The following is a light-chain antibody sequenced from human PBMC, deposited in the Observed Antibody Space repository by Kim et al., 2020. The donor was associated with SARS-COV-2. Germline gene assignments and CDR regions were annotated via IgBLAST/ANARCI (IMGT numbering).Light chain of an antibody. CDR3: SSYTGSGTLV. Sequence: QSITVPCTGTSSDIGGYNYVSWYQQHPGTAPKLIIYDVSNRPSGVSNRFSGSKSGNTASLTISGLQAEDEADYYCSSYTGSGTLVFGTGTKVTVL. J-gene: IGLJ1*01. CDR2: DVS. V-gene: IGLV2-14*03. CDR1: SSDIGGYNY.